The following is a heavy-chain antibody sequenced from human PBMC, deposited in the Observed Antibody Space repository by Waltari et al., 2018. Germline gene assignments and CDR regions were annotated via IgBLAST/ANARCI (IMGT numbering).Heavy chain of an antibody. CDR3: AKGGDCNGGSCNFDY. J-gene: IGHJ4*02. CDR2: ISPNSGGT. D-gene: IGHD2-15*01. Sequence: QVQLVQSGAEVKKPGASVKVSCKASGYTFTDWYMYWVRQAPGQGLEWMGRISPNSGGTNYAHKFQGRVTMTRDTSSATAYMELSRLTSDDTAVYYCAKGGDCNGGSCNFDYWGQGTVVTVSS. V-gene: IGHV1-2*06. CDR1: GYTFTDWY.